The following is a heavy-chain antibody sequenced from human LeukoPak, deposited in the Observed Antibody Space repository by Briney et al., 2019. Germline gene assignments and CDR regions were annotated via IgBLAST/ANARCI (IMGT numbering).Heavy chain of an antibody. Sequence: SETLSLTCTVSGGSISSSSYYWGWIRQPPGKGLEWIGSIYYSGSTYYNPSLKSGVTISVDTSKNQFSLKLSSVTAADTAVYYCARDLPRITMIRGEDYFDYWGQGTLVTVSS. CDR3: ARDLPRITMIRGEDYFDY. CDR1: GGSISSSSYY. CDR2: IYYSGST. D-gene: IGHD3-22*01. V-gene: IGHV4-39*07. J-gene: IGHJ4*02.